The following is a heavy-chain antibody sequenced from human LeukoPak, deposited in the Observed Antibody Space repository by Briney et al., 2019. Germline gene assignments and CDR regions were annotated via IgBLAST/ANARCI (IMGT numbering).Heavy chain of an antibody. CDR3: TGNYYGSGSYADFDY. CDR2: IRSTANGYAT. J-gene: IGHJ4*02. V-gene: IGHV3-73*01. Sequence: GGSLRLSCAASGFTFSGSALHWVRQASGKALERVGRIRSTANGYATAYAASVKGRFTISRDDSKNTAYLQMDSLKTEDTAVYYCTGNYYGSGSYADFDYWGQGTLVTVSS. CDR1: GFTFSGSA. D-gene: IGHD3-10*01.